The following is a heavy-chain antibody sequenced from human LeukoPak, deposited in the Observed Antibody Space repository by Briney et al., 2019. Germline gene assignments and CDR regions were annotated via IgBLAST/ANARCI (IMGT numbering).Heavy chain of an antibody. CDR2: IIPIFGTA. D-gene: IGHD2-21*01. J-gene: IGHJ4*02. CDR1: GGTFSSYA. V-gene: IGHV1-69*13. CDR3: ARDKAVVINTKNDY. Sequence: ASVKVSCKASGGTFSSYAISWVRQAPGQGLEWMGGIIPIFGTANYAQKFQGRVTITADESTSTAYMELSSLRSEDTAVYYCARDKAVVINTKNDYWGQGTLVTVSS.